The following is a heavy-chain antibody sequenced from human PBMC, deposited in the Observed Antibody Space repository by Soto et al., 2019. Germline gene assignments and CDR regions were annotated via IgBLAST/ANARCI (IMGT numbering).Heavy chain of an antibody. CDR3: ARGRYGDY. J-gene: IGHJ4*02. CDR1: GYDFTTYG. CDR2: ISAHNGNT. Sequence: QVHLVQSGAEVKKSGASVKVSCKGSGYDFTTYGITWVRQAPGQGLEWMAWISAHNGNTDYAQKLQGRVTVTRDTSTRKAYMELRRLRADDAAVYYCARGRYGDYWGQGALVTVSS. D-gene: IGHD1-1*01. V-gene: IGHV1-18*01.